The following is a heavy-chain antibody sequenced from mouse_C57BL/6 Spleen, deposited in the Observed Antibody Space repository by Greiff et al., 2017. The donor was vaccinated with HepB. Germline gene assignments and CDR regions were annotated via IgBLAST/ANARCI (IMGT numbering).Heavy chain of an antibody. D-gene: IGHD2-4*01. CDR2: IHPNSGST. CDR1: GYTFTSYW. CDR3: ARGGYYDYTWFAY. J-gene: IGHJ3*01. Sequence: QVQLKQPGAELVKPGASVKLSCKASGYTFTSYWMHWVKQRPGQGLEWIGMIHPNSGSTNYNEKFKSKATLTVDKSSSTAYMQLSSLTSEDSAVYYCARGGYYDYTWFAYWGQGTLVTVSA. V-gene: IGHV1-64*01.